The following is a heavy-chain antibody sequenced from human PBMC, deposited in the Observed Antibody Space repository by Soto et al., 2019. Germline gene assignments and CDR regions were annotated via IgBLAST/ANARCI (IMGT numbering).Heavy chain of an antibody. D-gene: IGHD2-2*01. Sequence: QVQLVQSGAEVKKPGASVKVSCKASGYTFTSYDINWVRQATGQGLEWMGWMNPNSGNTGYAQKFQGRVTMTRNTSISTAYMERSSLRSEDTAVYYCARGRRCSSTSCRGWFDPWGQGTLVTVSS. V-gene: IGHV1-8*01. CDR2: MNPNSGNT. CDR1: GYTFTSYD. CDR3: ARGRRCSSTSCRGWFDP. J-gene: IGHJ5*02.